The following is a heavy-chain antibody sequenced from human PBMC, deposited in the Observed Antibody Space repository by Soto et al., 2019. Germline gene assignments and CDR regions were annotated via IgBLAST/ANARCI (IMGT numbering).Heavy chain of an antibody. V-gene: IGHV3-21*01. CDR2: ISSSSSYI. Sequence: EVQLVESGGGLVKPGGSLRLCCAASGFTFSSYSMNWVRQAPGKGLEWVSSISSSSSYIYYADSVKGRFTISRDNAKNSLYLQMNSLRAEDTAVYYCARDLRVVPAAHRVWWFDPWGQGTLVTVSS. CDR1: GFTFSSYS. D-gene: IGHD2-2*01. CDR3: ARDLRVVPAAHRVWWFDP. J-gene: IGHJ5*02.